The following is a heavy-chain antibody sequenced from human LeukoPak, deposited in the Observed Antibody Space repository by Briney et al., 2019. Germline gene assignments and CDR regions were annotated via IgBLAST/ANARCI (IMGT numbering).Heavy chain of an antibody. CDR2: IIPIFGTA. Sequence: ASVKVSCKASGGTFSSYAISWVRQAPGQGLEWMGGIIPIFGTANYAQKFQGRVTITADESTSTAYMELSSLRSEDTAVYYCARDAPMDHVEYFQHWGQGTLVTVSS. CDR1: GGTFSSYA. CDR3: ARDAPMDHVEYFQH. J-gene: IGHJ1*01. D-gene: IGHD1-14*01. V-gene: IGHV1-69*01.